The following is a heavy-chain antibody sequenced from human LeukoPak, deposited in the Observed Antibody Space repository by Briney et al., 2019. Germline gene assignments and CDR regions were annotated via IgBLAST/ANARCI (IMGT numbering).Heavy chain of an antibody. Sequence: ASVKVSCKASGYTFTSYGISWVRQAPEQGLEWMGWISAYNGNTNYAQKLQGRVTMTTDTSTSTAYMELRSLRSDDTAVYYCARESYCSSTSCYSDYYYYGMDVWGQGTTVTVSS. CDR1: GYTFTSYG. V-gene: IGHV1-18*01. CDR3: ARESYCSSTSCYSDYYYYGMDV. CDR2: ISAYNGNT. J-gene: IGHJ6*02. D-gene: IGHD2-2*01.